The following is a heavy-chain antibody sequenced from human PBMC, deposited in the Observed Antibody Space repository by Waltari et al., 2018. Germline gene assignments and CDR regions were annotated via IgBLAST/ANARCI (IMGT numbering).Heavy chain of an antibody. J-gene: IGHJ4*02. V-gene: IGHV4-59*01. CDR3: ARVAVADTFDY. Sequence: QVQLQESGPGLVKPSETLSLTCTVSGGSIGNYYWNWIRQPPGKGLEWIGYVFYTGRTNYHPSLNSRVTRSVDTSKNQFSLKLSSVTAADTAVYYCARVAVADTFDYWGQGTLVTVSS. CDR2: VFYTGRT. D-gene: IGHD6-19*01. CDR1: GGSIGNYY.